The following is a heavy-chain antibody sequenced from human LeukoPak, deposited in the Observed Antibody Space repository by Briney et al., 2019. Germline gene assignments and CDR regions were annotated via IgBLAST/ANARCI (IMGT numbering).Heavy chain of an antibody. CDR1: DYSIRSGGYS. CDR3: AREDDYVDYFDY. D-gene: IGHD3-16*01. CDR2: IYNSGST. J-gene: IGHJ4*02. V-gene: IGHV4-30-4*07. Sequence: SETLSLTCAVSDYSIRSGGYSWNWIRQPPGKGLEWIGYIYNSGSTYYNPSLKSRVTISVDTSKNQFSLKLSSVTAADTAVYYCAREDDYVDYFDYWGQGTLVTVSS.